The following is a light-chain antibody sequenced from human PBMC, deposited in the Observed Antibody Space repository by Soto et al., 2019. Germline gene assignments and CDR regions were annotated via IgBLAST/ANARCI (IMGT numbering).Light chain of an antibody. Sequence: QAVVTQPASVSGSPGQSITISCTGTSSDVGVYNYVAWYQQHPGKAPKLMIREVSNRPSGVSDRFSGSKSGNTASLTISGLQAEDEADYYCSSLTSSTTYVFGTGTKVTVL. CDR1: SSDVGVYNY. V-gene: IGLV2-14*01. J-gene: IGLJ1*01. CDR2: EVS. CDR3: SSLTSSTTYV.